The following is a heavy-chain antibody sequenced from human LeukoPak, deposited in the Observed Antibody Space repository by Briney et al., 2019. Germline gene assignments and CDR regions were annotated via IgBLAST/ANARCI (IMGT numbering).Heavy chain of an antibody. CDR2: INHSGST. J-gene: IGHJ4*02. CDR3: AREPGWTIAARPFDY. V-gene: IGHV4-34*01. CDR1: GSSFSGYY. D-gene: IGHD6-6*01. Sequence: PSETLSLTCGVYGSSFSGYYWSWIRQPPGKGLEWIGEINHSGSTNYNASLKSRVTISVDTSRKQCSLKLSSVTAADSAMYYCAREPGWTIAARPFDYCGQGTLATVSS.